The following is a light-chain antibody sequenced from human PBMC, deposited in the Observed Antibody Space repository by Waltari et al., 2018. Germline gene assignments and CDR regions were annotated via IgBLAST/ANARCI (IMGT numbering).Light chain of an antibody. V-gene: IGKV3-20*01. Sequence: EIVLTQSPGTLSLSPGERATLSCRASQCVSSSYLAWYQQKPGHAPRLLIYGASSRATGIPDRCSGSGSATDFTLTISRLEPEDFAVYYCQQYGSSPWTFGQGTKVEIK. CDR3: QQYGSSPWT. CDR2: GAS. CDR1: QCVSSSY. J-gene: IGKJ1*01.